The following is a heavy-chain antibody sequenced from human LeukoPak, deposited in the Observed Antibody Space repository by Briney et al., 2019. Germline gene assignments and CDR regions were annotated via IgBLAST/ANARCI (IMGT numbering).Heavy chain of an antibody. CDR1: GGSISTYY. J-gene: IGHJ4*02. CDR3: ARLSTVTTSFDY. V-gene: IGHV4-4*07. Sequence: SETLSLTCSVSGGSISTYYWSWIRQPAGKGLEWIGRFYTSGNSYYNPSLKSRVTMSVDTSKNQFSLKLSSVTAADTAVYYCARLSTVTTSFDYWGQGTLVTVSA. CDR2: FYTSGNS. D-gene: IGHD4-17*01.